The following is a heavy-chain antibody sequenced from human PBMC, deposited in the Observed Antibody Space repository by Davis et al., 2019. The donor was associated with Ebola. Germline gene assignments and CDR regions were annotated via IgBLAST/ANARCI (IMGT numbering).Heavy chain of an antibody. CDR1: GFTFSSYA. CDR2: ISSSSYI. Sequence: GESLKISCAASGFTFSSYAMSWVRQAPGKGLEWVSSISSSSYIYYADSVKGRFTISRDNAKNSLYLQMNSLRAEDTAVYYCARSSIAARPGYYYGMDVWGQGTTVTVSS. D-gene: IGHD6-6*01. V-gene: IGHV3-21*01. J-gene: IGHJ6*02. CDR3: ARSSIAARPGYYYGMDV.